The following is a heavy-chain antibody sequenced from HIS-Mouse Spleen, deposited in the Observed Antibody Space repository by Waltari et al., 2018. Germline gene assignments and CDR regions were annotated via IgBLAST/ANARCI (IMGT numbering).Heavy chain of an antibody. V-gene: IGHV4-39*07. Sequence: QLQLQESGPGLVKPSETLSLTCTVSGGSISSSRYYWGWIRQPPGKGLGWIGSIYYSGGTHDNPSLKGRVTISVDTSKNQCSLKLSSVTAADTAVYYCAREIPYSSSWYDWYFDLWGRGTLVTVSS. D-gene: IGHD6-13*01. CDR3: AREIPYSSSWYDWYFDL. J-gene: IGHJ2*01. CDR2: IYYSGGT. CDR1: GGSISSSRYY.